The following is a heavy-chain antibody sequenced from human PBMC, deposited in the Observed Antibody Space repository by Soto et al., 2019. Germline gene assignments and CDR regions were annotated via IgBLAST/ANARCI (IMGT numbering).Heavy chain of an antibody. D-gene: IGHD2-15*01. CDR3: ARDMGCSGGSCYRLYYYGMDV. CDR1: GGSVSSGSYY. V-gene: IGHV4-61*01. J-gene: IGHJ6*02. CDR2: IYYSGST. Sequence: SETLSLTCTVSGGSVSSGSYYWSWIRQPPGKGLEWIGYIYYSGSTNYNPSLKSRVTISVDTSKNQFSLKLSSVTAADTAVYYCARDMGCSGGSCYRLYYYGMDVWGQGATVTVSS.